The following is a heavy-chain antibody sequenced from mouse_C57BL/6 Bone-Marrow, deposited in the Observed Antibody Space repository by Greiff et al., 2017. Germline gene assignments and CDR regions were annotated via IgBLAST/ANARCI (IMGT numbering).Heavy chain of an antibody. J-gene: IGHJ3*01. CDR2: INPGSGGT. CDR3: ARSKNWDSWFAY. Sequence: QVQLQQSGAELVRPGTSVKVSCKASGYAFTNYLIEWVKQRPGQGLEWIGVINPGSGGTNYNEKFKGKATLTAAKASSTAYMQLISLTSEDSAVYFCARSKNWDSWFAYWGQGTLVTVSA. CDR1: GYAFTNYL. D-gene: IGHD4-1*01. V-gene: IGHV1-54*01.